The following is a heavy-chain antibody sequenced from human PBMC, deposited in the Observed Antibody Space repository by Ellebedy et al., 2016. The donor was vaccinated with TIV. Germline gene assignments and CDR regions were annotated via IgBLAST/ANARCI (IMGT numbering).Heavy chain of an antibody. CDR1: GGSISGYY. V-gene: IGHV4-59*01. Sequence: MPSETLSLTCTVSGGSISGYYWSWIRQTPEKGLEWIGFIYYRGTTDYNPSLQSRVTMSVDTSKNQFSLKMNSVTAADAAMYYCARRAAGLSIKFDSWGQGALVTVSS. D-gene: IGHD2-15*01. J-gene: IGHJ4*02. CDR3: ARRAAGLSIKFDS. CDR2: IYYRGTT.